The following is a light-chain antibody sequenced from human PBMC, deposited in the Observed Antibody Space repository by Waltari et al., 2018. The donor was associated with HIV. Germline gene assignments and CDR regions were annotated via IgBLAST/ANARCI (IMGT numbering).Light chain of an antibody. V-gene: IGLV3-21*01. CDR1: NIGFKS. CDR2: YDS. J-gene: IGLJ3*02. Sequence: SYVLTQSPPVSVAPGKTATITCGGNNIGFKSVHWFQQRPGQAPVLVIAYDSDRPSGIPERFSGSNSGNTATLTISRVEGGDEATYSCQVWEINSDHPWVFGGGTKLTVL. CDR3: QVWEINSDHPWV.